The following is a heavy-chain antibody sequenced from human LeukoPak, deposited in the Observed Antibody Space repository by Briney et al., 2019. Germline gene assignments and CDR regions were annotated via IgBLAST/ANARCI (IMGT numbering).Heavy chain of an antibody. V-gene: IGHV4-39*07. CDR1: GGSISSSSYY. CDR2: IYYSGST. Sequence: PSETLSLTCTVSGGSISSSSYYWGWIRQPPGKGLEWIGSIYYSGSTYYNPSLKSRVTISVDKSKNQFSPKLSSVTAADTAVYYCARGRRLTMVRGFNWFDPWGQGTLVTVSS. D-gene: IGHD3-10*01. CDR3: ARGRRLTMVRGFNWFDP. J-gene: IGHJ5*02.